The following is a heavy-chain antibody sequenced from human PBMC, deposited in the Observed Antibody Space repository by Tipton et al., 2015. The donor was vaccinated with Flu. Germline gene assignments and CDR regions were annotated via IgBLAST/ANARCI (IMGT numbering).Heavy chain of an antibody. CDR3: AREDYVWGSYRFDY. V-gene: IGHV4-59*12. D-gene: IGHD3-16*02. Sequence: TLSLTCTVSGGSISSYYWNWIRQPPGKGLEWIANIYYSGTTNYNPSLKSRVTISVDTSKNQFSLRLSSVTAADTAVYYCAREDYVWGSYRFDYWGQGTLVTVPS. J-gene: IGHJ4*02. CDR2: IYYSGTT. CDR1: GGSISSYY.